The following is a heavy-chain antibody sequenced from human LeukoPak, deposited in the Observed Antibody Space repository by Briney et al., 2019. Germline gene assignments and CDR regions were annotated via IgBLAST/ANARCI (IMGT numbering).Heavy chain of an antibody. J-gene: IGHJ4*02. CDR1: GYTFTGYY. CDR2: INPNSGGT. V-gene: IGHV1-2*02. CDR3: ARRRNYYDSSGPSASFDY. D-gene: IGHD3-22*01. Sequence: EASVKVSCKASGYTFTGYYMHWVRQAPGQGLEWMGWINPNSGGTNYAQKFQGRVTRTRDTSISTAYMELSRLRSDDTAVYYCARRRNYYDSSGPSASFDYWGQGTLVTVSS.